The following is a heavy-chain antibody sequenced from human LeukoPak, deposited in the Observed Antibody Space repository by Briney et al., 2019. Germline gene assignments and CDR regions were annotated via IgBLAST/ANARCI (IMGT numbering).Heavy chain of an antibody. D-gene: IGHD2/OR15-2a*01. Sequence: SETLSLTCAVYGGSFSGYYWSWIRQPPGKGLEWIGEINHSGSTNYNPSLKSRVTISVDTSKNQFSLKLSSVTAADTAVYYCATGGVLLNFGTCQHNDAFDIWGQGTMVTVSS. J-gene: IGHJ3*02. V-gene: IGHV4-34*01. CDR1: GGSFSGYY. CDR3: ATGGVLLNFGTCQHNDAFDI. CDR2: INHSGST.